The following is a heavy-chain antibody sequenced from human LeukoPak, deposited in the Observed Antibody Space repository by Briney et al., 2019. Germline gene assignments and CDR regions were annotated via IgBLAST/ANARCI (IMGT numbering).Heavy chain of an antibody. Sequence: SETLSLTCAVYGGSFSGYYWSWIRQPPGKGLEWIGEINHSGSTNYNPSLKSRVTISVDTSKNQFSLKPSSVTAADTAVYYCASSYYDSYGMDVWGQGTTVTVSS. CDR1: GGSFSGYY. CDR2: INHSGST. J-gene: IGHJ6*02. CDR3: ASSYYDSYGMDV. V-gene: IGHV4-34*01. D-gene: IGHD3-3*01.